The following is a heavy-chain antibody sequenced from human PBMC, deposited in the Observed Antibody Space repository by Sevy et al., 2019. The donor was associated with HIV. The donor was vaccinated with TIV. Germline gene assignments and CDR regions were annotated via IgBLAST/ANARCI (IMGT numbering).Heavy chain of an antibody. CDR3: TTLRGYSYGSDS. D-gene: IGHD5-18*01. J-gene: IGHJ4*02. CDR2: VKSITDGRTR. V-gene: IGHV3-15*01. CDR1: GFTFSNAW. Sequence: GESLKISCAASGFTFSNAWMSWVRQAPGKGLEWVGRVKSITDGRTRDYAAPVKGRFTISRDDSKNTLYLQMNSLKTEDTAVYYCTTLRGYSYGSDSWGRGTLVTV.